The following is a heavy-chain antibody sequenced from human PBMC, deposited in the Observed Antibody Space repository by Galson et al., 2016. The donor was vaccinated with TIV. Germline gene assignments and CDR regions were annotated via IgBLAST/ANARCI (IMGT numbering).Heavy chain of an antibody. CDR3: ARVSADSSGGAAQFDS. Sequence: GLEWMGWINAFNDNTHYAQKLQGRVTMTSDTFTSTGYMELRSLKSDDTAVYYCARVSADSSGGAAQFDSWGQGTLVTVSS. J-gene: IGHJ4*02. V-gene: IGHV1-18*01. D-gene: IGHD6-19*01. CDR2: INAFNDNT.